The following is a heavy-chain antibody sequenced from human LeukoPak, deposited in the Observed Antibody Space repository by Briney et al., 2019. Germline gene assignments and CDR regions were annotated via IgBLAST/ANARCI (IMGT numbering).Heavy chain of an antibody. D-gene: IGHD3-16*01. V-gene: IGHV3-7*01. J-gene: IGHJ3*01. CDR3: ARPAYTAAYDL. CDR1: GFTFSTYW. CDR2: MKGDGSEI. Sequence: GGSLRLSCAASGFTFSTYWMTWVRQAPGKGLEWVANMKGDGSEIHYVDSVKGRFTISRDNAKNSLYLQMNYLRAEGTAVYYCARPAYTAAYDLWGQGTMVTVSS.